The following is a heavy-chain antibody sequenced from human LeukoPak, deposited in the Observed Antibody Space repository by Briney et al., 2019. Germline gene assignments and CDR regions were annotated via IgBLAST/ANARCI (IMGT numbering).Heavy chain of an antibody. V-gene: IGHV3-30*02. J-gene: IGHJ4*02. CDR2: IRYDGSNK. D-gene: IGHD3-3*01. CDR3: AKEMEWDPPVGYSDY. Sequence: TGGSLRLSCAASGFTFSNYGIHWVRQAPGKGLEWVAFIRYDGSNKYYADSVKGRFTISRDNSKNTLYLQMNSLRAEDTAVYYCAKEMEWDPPVGYSDYWGQGTLVTVSS. CDR1: GFTFSNYG.